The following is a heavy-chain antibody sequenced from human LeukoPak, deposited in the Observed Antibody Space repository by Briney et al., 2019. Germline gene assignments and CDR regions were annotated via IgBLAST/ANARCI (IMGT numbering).Heavy chain of an antibody. V-gene: IGHV4-59*08. CDR3: ARHDYGASWDV. J-gene: IGHJ6*02. D-gene: IGHD4-17*01. CDR1: GGSISSYY. CDR2: IYYSGST. Sequence: SETLSLTCTVSGGSISSYYWSWIRQPPGKGLEWIGYIYYSGSTNYNPSLKSRVTISVDTSKNQFSLKLSSVTAADTAVYYCARHDYGASWDVWGQGTTVTVSS.